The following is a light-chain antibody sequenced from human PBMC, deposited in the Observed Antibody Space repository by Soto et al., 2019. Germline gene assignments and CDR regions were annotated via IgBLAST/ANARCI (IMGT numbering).Light chain of an antibody. CDR2: AAS. J-gene: IGKJ5*01. CDR1: QRVNNY. Sequence: DIQMTQSPSSLSASVEDRVIITCRASQRVNNYLNWYQLKPGKAPNLLIYAASSLQIGVPSRFGGSASGTNFTLAISGLQPEDFATYYCQQLNSYPITFGQGTRLEIK. CDR3: QQLNSYPIT. V-gene: IGKV1-39*01.